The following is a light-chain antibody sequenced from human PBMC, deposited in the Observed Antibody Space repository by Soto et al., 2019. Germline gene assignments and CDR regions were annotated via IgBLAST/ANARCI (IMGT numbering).Light chain of an antibody. CDR3: MQALQTPWT. Sequence: DIVMTQSPLSLPVTPGEPASISCRSSQSLLHSNGYNYLDWYLQKPGQSPQLLIYLGCNRASGVPDRFSGSGSGTDFTLKISRVEAEDVGVYYCMQALQTPWTFGQGTKVQNK. V-gene: IGKV2-28*01. CDR1: QSLLHSNGYNY. J-gene: IGKJ1*01. CDR2: LGC.